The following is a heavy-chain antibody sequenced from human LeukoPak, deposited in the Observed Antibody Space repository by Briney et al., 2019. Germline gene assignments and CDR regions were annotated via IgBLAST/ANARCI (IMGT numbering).Heavy chain of an antibody. D-gene: IGHD6-19*01. Sequence: SETLSLTCTVSGGSISSGDYYWSWIRQPPGKGLEWIGYIYYSGSTYYNPSLKSRVTISVDTSKNQFSLKLSSVTAADTAVYYCARIKGLGSGWAYFDYWGQGTLVTVSS. V-gene: IGHV4-30-4*02. CDR1: GGSISSGDYY. J-gene: IGHJ4*02. CDR3: ARIKGLGSGWAYFDY. CDR2: IYYSGST.